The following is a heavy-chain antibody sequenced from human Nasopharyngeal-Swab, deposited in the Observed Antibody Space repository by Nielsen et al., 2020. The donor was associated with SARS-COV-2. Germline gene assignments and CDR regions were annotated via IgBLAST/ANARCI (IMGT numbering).Heavy chain of an antibody. Sequence: ASVQVSCNASGYTFTGYYVHWVRQAPGQGLEWMGRINPNSGGTDYAQKFQGRVTMTRDTSISTAYMELSRLRSDDTALYYCAKDTGFNGMDVWGQGTTVTVSS. V-gene: IGHV1-2*06. CDR3: AKDTGFNGMDV. D-gene: IGHD2-8*02. J-gene: IGHJ6*02. CDR2: INPNSGGT. CDR1: GYTFTGYY.